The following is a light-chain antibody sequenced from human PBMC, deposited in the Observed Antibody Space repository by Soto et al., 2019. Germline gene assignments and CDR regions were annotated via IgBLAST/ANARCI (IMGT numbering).Light chain of an antibody. CDR2: WAS. V-gene: IGKV4-1*01. Sequence: DSGMSQSPEYLAVFLGESATTKSRCTQSLLFTSNNKNYLAWFQQKPRQPPKLLLSWASTRESGVPDRFSGSGSGTDFTLTISSLQAEDVAVYYCQQYYTTPLTFGGGTKVDIK. CDR3: QQYYTTPLT. CDR1: QSLLFTSNNKNY. J-gene: IGKJ4*01.